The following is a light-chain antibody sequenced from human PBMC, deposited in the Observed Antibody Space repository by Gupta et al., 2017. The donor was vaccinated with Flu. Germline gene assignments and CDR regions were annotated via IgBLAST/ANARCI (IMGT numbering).Light chain of an antibody. CDR3: QQDGSSPLYT. CDR1: QSVSSSY. V-gene: IGKV3-20*01. Sequence: EIVFTQSPGTLSLSPGERSTLSCRASQSVSSSYLAWYQQKPGQAPRLLIYGASSRDTGITDRFSGSGDGKEFTFTTSRREQEDFAVYYCQQDGSSPLYTFGQWTKLEIK. CDR2: GAS. J-gene: IGKJ2*01.